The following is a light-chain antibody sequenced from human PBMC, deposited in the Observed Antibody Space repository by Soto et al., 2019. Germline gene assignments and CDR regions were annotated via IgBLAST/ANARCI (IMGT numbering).Light chain of an antibody. Sequence: EIVLTQSPGTLSLSPGERATLSCRASQSVGSTYLAWYQQKPGQAPKLLIYGVSSRATGIPDRFSGSGSGTDFTLTISRLEPEDFAVYYCQQYGTSPLTLGPGTKVDI. J-gene: IGKJ3*01. V-gene: IGKV3-20*01. CDR1: QSVGSTY. CDR3: QQYGTSPLT. CDR2: GVS.